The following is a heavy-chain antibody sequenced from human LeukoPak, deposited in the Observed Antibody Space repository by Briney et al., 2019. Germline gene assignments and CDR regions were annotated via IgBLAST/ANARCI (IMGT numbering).Heavy chain of an antibody. CDR3: ARDGSGSYYVSYFDY. Sequence: GGSLRLSCAASGFTFSSYAMHWVRQAPGKGLEWVAVISYDGSNKYYADSVKGRFTISRDNSKNTLYLQMNSLRAEDTAVYYCARDGSGSYYVSYFDYWDQGTLVTVSS. CDR1: GFTFSSYA. J-gene: IGHJ4*02. V-gene: IGHV3-30-3*01. D-gene: IGHD1-26*01. CDR2: ISYDGSNK.